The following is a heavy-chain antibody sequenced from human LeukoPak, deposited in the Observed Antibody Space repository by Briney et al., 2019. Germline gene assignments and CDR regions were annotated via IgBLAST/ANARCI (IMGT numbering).Heavy chain of an antibody. Sequence: GGSLRLSCAASGFIFNLYYMSWVRQAPGKGLEWVANIRQDGTEKSYVDSVKGRFTISRDNAKNTLYLQMDSLRAEDTAVYYCARDRQQLGPIDYWGQGTLVTVSS. CDR3: ARDRQQLGPIDY. CDR2: IRQDGTEK. D-gene: IGHD6-6*01. J-gene: IGHJ4*02. V-gene: IGHV3-7*01. CDR1: GFIFNLYY.